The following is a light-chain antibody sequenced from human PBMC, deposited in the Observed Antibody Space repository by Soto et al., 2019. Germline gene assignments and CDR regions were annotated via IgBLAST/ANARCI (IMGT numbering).Light chain of an antibody. CDR1: SSDIGVYNY. CDR3: SSYAGSNNLYV. Sequence: QSALTQPPSASGSPGQSVTTSCTGTSSDIGVYNYVSWYQQHPGKAPKLMIYEVSKRPSGVPDRFSGSKSGNTASLTVSGLQAEDEADYCCSSYAGSNNLYVFGTGTKVTVL. J-gene: IGLJ1*01. CDR2: EVS. V-gene: IGLV2-8*01.